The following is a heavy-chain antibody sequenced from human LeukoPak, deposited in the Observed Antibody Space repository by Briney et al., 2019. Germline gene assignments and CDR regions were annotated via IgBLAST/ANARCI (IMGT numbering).Heavy chain of an antibody. CDR3: AREGQYYYDSSGYLYY. J-gene: IGHJ4*02. D-gene: IGHD3-22*01. Sequence: SETLSLTCTVSGYSISSGYYWGWIRQPPGKGLEWIGSIYHSGSTYYNPSLKSRVTISVDTSKNQFSLQLSSVTAADTAVYYCAREGQYYYDSSGYLYYWGQGTLVTVSS. V-gene: IGHV4-38-2*02. CDR1: GYSISSGYY. CDR2: IYHSGST.